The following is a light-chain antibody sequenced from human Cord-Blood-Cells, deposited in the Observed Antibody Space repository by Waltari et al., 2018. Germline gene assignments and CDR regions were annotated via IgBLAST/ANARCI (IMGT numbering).Light chain of an antibody. V-gene: IGKV1-33*01. Sequence: DIQMTPSPSSLSASVGDRVPTTCQASQDISNYLNWYQQKPGKAPKLLIYDASNLETGVPSRFSGSGSGTDFTFTISSLQPEDIATYYCQQYDNPPPTFGEGTKVEIK. J-gene: IGKJ4*01. CDR2: DAS. CDR3: QQYDNPPPT. CDR1: QDISNY.